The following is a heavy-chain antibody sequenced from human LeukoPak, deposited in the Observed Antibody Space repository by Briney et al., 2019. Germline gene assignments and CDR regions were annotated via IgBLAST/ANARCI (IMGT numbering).Heavy chain of an antibody. D-gene: IGHD3-10*01. CDR3: ARESWFGELPLDY. Sequence: ASETLSLTCTVSGGSISSSSYYWGWIRQPPGKGLEWIGSIYYSGSTYYNPSLKSRVTMSVDTSKNQFSLQLNSVTPEDTAVYYCARESWFGELPLDYWGQGTLVTVSS. V-gene: IGHV4-39*07. J-gene: IGHJ4*02. CDR2: IYYSGST. CDR1: GGSISSSSYY.